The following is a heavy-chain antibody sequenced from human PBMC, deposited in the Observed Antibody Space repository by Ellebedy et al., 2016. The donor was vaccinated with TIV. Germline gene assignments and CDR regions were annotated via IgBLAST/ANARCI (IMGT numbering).Heavy chain of an antibody. V-gene: IGHV3-48*02. D-gene: IGHD6-6*01. CDR1: GFTFSRYS. J-gene: IGHJ4*02. CDR2: ITSSSDAI. Sequence: GESLKISCTASGFTFSRYSMDWVRQAPGKGLEWISYITSSSDAIYYADSVKGRFTISRDNAKNSLFLQMNSLRDEDTALYYCARETYRPVDFDLWGQGTLVTVSS. CDR3: ARETYRPVDFDL.